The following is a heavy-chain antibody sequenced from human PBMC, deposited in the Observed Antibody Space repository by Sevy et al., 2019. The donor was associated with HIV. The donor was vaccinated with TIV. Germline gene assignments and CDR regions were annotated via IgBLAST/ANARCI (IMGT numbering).Heavy chain of an antibody. CDR3: ARGSGYFDY. V-gene: IGHV3-21*01. CDR1: EFRLSNYA. CDR2: ISSSSSYI. D-gene: IGHD3-22*01. Sequence: GGSLRLSCVASEFRLSNYAMNWVRQAPGKGLEWVSSISSSSSYIYYADSVKGRFTISRDNAKNSLYLQMNSLRAEDTAVYYCARGSGYFDYWGQGTLVTVSS. J-gene: IGHJ4*02.